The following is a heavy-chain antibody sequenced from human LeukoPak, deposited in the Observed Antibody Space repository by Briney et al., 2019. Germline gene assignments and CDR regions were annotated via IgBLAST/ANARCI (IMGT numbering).Heavy chain of an antibody. CDR3: ARGGDYGDYGELDY. Sequence: SVKVSCKASGYTFTSYGISWVRQAPGQGLEWMGGIIPIFGTANYAQKFQGRVTITADESTSTAYMELSSLRSEDTAVYYCARGGDYGDYGELDYWGQGTLVTVSS. J-gene: IGHJ4*02. CDR1: GYTFTSYG. CDR2: IIPIFGTA. V-gene: IGHV1-69*13. D-gene: IGHD4-17*01.